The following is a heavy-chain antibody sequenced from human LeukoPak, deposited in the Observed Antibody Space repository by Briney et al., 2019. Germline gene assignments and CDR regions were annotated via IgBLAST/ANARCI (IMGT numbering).Heavy chain of an antibody. CDR1: GFTFSTYG. CDR3: VKERGPFDAFDI. CDR2: ICCDGNNK. J-gene: IGHJ3*02. Sequence: GGSLRLSCAATGFTFSTYGMHWVRQAPGKGLEWVAVICCDGNNKFYADSVKGRFTFSRDNSRNTLSLQMNSLRAEDTAIYYCVKERGPFDAFDIWGQGTMVTVSS. V-gene: IGHV3-33*06.